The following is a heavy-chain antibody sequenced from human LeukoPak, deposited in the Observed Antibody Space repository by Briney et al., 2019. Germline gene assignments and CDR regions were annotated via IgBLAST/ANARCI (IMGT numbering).Heavy chain of an antibody. D-gene: IGHD5-12*01. J-gene: IGHJ6*03. V-gene: IGHV1-18*01. Sequence: ASVKVSCKASGYTFTSYGISWVRQAPGQGLEWMGWISAYNGNTNYAQKLQGRVTMTTDTSTSTAYMELRSLRSDDTAVYYCARWNSGYEREYYYYYYMDVWGKGTTVTVSS. CDR3: ARWNSGYEREYYYYYYMDV. CDR1: GYTFTSYG. CDR2: ISAYNGNT.